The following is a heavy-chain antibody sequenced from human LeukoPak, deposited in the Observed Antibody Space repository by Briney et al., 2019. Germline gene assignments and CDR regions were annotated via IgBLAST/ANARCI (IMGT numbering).Heavy chain of an antibody. D-gene: IGHD3-22*01. CDR1: SGSISSYY. Sequence: PSETLSLTCTVSSGSISSYYWSWIRQPPGKGLEWIGYIYYSGSTNYNPSLKSRVTISVDTSKNQFSLKLSSVTAADTAVYYCARGKTYYDISKDAFDTWGQGTMVTVSS. J-gene: IGHJ3*02. CDR3: ARGKTYYDISKDAFDT. CDR2: IYYSGST. V-gene: IGHV4-59*01.